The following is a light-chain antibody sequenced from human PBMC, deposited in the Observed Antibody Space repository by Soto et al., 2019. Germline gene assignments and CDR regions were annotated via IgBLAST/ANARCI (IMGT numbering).Light chain of an antibody. J-gene: IGKJ2*01. CDR1: QRVSSNY. Sequence: EIVLTQSPGTLSLSPGARATLSCRASQRVSSNYVAWYQQRPGQAPSLLIYGASIRASGISDRFSGSGSGTDFTLTISRLAPEDFAVYYCQQYGSSLYTFGQGTKLEIK. CDR2: GAS. CDR3: QQYGSSLYT. V-gene: IGKV3-20*01.